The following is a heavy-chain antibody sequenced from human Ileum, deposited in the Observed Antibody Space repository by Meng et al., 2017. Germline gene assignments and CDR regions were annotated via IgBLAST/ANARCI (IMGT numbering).Heavy chain of an antibody. J-gene: IGHJ4*02. CDR2: ISQESGRT. CDR3: VRNEGYSLGD. D-gene: IGHD2-21*01. Sequence: VHLQESGTRLVKPSGTMSLTCAVSGDSISSRDWWSWVRQPPGKGLEWIGEISQESGRTNYNPSLKSRVTISLDKSKNQFSLNLNSVTAADTAVYYCVRNEGYSLGDWGQGTLVTVSS. CDR1: GDSISSRDW. V-gene: IGHV4-4*02.